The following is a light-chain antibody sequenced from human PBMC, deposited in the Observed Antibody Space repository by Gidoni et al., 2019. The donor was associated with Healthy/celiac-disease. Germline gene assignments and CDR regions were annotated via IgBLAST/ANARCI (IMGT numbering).Light chain of an antibody. CDR3: QKYNSAPLFT. CDR1: QGISNY. CDR2: AAS. J-gene: IGKJ3*01. Sequence: DIQMTRSPSSLSASVGDRVTITCRASQGISNYLAWYQQKPGKVPKLLIYAASTLQSGVPSRFSGSGSGTDFTLTISSLQPEDVATYYCQKYNSAPLFTFGPGTKVEIK. V-gene: IGKV1-27*01.